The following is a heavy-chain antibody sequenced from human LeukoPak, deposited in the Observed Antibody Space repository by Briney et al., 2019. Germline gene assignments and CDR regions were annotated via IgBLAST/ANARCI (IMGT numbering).Heavy chain of an antibody. Sequence: PGRSLRLSCAASGFTFSSYGMHWARQAPGKGLEWVAVIWYDGSNKYYADSVKGRFTISRDNSKNTLYLQMNSLRAEDTAVYYCARDWDSSGPNYFDYWGQGTLVTVSS. J-gene: IGHJ4*02. CDR1: GFTFSSYG. CDR2: IWYDGSNK. V-gene: IGHV3-33*01. CDR3: ARDWDSSGPNYFDY. D-gene: IGHD6-19*01.